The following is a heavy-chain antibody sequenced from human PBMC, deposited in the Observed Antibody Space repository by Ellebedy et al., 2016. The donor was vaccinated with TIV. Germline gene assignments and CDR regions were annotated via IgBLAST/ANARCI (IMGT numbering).Heavy chain of an antibody. V-gene: IGHV3-30-3*01. Sequence: PGGSLRLSCAASGFTFSSYAMHLVRQAPGKGMEWVAVISYDGSNKYYADSVKGRFTISRDNSKNPLYLQMNSLRAEDTAVYYCARDPYQVNSSGWFGAFDIWGQGTMVTISS. CDR1: GFTFSSYA. CDR2: ISYDGSNK. CDR3: ARDPYQVNSSGWFGAFDI. D-gene: IGHD6-19*01. J-gene: IGHJ3*02.